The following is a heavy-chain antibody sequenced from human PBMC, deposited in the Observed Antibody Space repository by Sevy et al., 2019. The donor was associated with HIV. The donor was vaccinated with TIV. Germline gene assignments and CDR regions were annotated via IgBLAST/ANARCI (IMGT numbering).Heavy chain of an antibody. D-gene: IGHD3-9*01. J-gene: IGHJ6*02. CDR2: ISSSSSTI. CDR3: ARVLTDILTGYMDIVYDMDV. V-gene: IGHV3-48*02. CDR1: GFTFSSYS. Sequence: GGSLRLSCAASGFTFSSYSMNWVRQAPGKGLEWVSYISSSSSTIYYADSVKGRFTISRDNAKNSLYLQMNSLRDEDTAVYYCARVLTDILTGYMDIVYDMDVWGQGTTVTVSS.